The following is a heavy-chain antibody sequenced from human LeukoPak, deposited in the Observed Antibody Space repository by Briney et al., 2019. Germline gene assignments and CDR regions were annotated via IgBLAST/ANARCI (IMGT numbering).Heavy chain of an antibody. J-gene: IGHJ6*02. D-gene: IGHD3-10*01. V-gene: IGHV4-39*01. CDR3: ATLLGVGYYYYYYGMDV. Sequence: SETLSLTCTVSGGSTSSSSYYWGWIRQPPGKGLEWIGSIYYSGSTYYNPSLKSRVTISVDTSKNQFSLKLSSVTAADTAVYYCATLLGVGYYYYYYGMDVWGQGATVTVSS. CDR2: IYYSGST. CDR1: GGSTSSSSYY.